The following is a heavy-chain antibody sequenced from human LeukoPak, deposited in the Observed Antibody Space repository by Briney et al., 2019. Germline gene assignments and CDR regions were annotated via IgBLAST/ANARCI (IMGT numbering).Heavy chain of an antibody. D-gene: IGHD5-12*01. CDR2: INQGGSVK. CDR3: ARVGYSGWNLEY. J-gene: IGHJ4*02. Sequence: QPGGSLRLSCAASGFTFRSYWMSWDRQAPGKGLEWVANINQGGSVKYYVDSVKGRFTISRDNAKNSLYVQMNSLRDEDTAVRYCARVGYSGWNLEYWGQGTLVTVSS. V-gene: IGHV3-7*01. CDR1: GFTFRSYW.